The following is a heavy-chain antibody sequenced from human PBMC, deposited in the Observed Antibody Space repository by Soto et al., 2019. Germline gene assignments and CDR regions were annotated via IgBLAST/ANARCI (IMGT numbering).Heavy chain of an antibody. Sequence: PGGSLRLSCAASGFTFSSYGMHWVRQAPGKGLEWVAVIWYDGSNKYYADSVKGRFTISRDNSKNTLYLQMNSLRAEDTAVYYCARDFSSPGVTQTYYYYYGMDVWGQRTTVTVSS. CDR1: GFTFSSYG. CDR2: IWYDGSNK. D-gene: IGHD3-10*01. V-gene: IGHV3-33*01. CDR3: ARDFSSPGVTQTYYYYYGMDV. J-gene: IGHJ6*02.